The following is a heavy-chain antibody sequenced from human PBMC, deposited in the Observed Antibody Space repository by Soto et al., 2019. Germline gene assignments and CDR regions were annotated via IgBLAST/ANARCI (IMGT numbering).Heavy chain of an antibody. J-gene: IGHJ5*02. CDR2: ISGSGGST. CDR3: AKDHFDWFQGENWFDP. D-gene: IGHD3-9*01. V-gene: IGHV3-23*01. Sequence: PGGSLRLSCAASGFTFSSYAMSWVRQAPGKGLEWVSAISGSGGSTYYADSVKGRFTISRDNSKNTLYLQMNSLRAEDTAVYYCAKDHFDWFQGENWFDPWGQGTLVTVSS. CDR1: GFTFSSYA.